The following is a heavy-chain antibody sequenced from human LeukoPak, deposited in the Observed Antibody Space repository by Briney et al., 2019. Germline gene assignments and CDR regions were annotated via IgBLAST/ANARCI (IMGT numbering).Heavy chain of an antibody. J-gene: IGHJ4*02. D-gene: IGHD6-19*01. V-gene: IGHV1-8*01. CDR2: MNPNSGYT. CDR1: GYAFTSLD. Sequence: VSVKVSCKASGYAFTSLDINWVRQATGQGLEWMGWMNPNSGYTGSAQKFQGRLTMTRDTSISTAYMELTSLTSEDTAMYYCARVAGSADYWGQGTLVTVSS. CDR3: ARVAGSADY.